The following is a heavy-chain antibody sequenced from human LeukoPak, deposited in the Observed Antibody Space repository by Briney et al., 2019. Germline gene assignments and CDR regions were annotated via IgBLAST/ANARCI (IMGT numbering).Heavy chain of an antibody. J-gene: IGHJ4*02. Sequence: ASVKVSCKASGYTFTGYYMHWVRQAPGQGLEWMGRISPNSGGTNYAQKFQGRVTMTRDTSISTAYMELSRLRSDDTAVYYCARVKDWRSNGFDYWGQGTLVTVSS. V-gene: IGHV1-2*06. D-gene: IGHD3/OR15-3a*01. CDR2: ISPNSGGT. CDR3: ARVKDWRSNGFDY. CDR1: GYTFTGYY.